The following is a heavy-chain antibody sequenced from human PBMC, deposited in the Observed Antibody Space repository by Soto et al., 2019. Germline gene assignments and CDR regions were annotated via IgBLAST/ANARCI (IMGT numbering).Heavy chain of an antibody. D-gene: IGHD3-10*01. Sequence: QVQLQESGPGLVKPSETLSLTCTVSGGSISSYYWSWIRQPPGKGLEWIGYIHYSGSTNYNPSLKSRVTISVDTSKNQSSLKLSSVTAADTAVYYCARVWGGAFDIWGQGTMVTVSS. CDR1: GGSISSYY. CDR3: ARVWGGAFDI. CDR2: IHYSGST. V-gene: IGHV4-59*01. J-gene: IGHJ3*02.